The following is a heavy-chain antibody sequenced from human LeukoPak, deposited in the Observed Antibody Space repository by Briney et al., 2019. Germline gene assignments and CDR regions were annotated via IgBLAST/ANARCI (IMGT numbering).Heavy chain of an antibody. Sequence: PSETLSLTCTVSGDSVSSGYFYYNWIRQPPGKGLEWIGYIYYSGSTNYNPSLKSRVTISVDTSKNQFSLKLSSVTAAGTAVYYCARGGMFYGDYFSLGYWGQGTLVTVSS. D-gene: IGHD4-17*01. V-gene: IGHV4-61*01. CDR1: GDSVSSGYFY. CDR2: IYYSGST. CDR3: ARGGMFYGDYFSLGY. J-gene: IGHJ4*02.